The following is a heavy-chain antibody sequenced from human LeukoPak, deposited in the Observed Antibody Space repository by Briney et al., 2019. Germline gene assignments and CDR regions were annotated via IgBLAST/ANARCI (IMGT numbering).Heavy chain of an antibody. CDR3: ARADIVVVPSDPRVYDYYYYMDV. V-gene: IGHV4-61*02. Sequence: PSETLSLTCTVSGCSISSCGYYWIWIRQPAGKALEGSGRIYTSGSTNYNPSLKSRVTISGDTSKKHFSVKLRSVTAAETAVYYCARADIVVVPSDPRVYDYYYYMDVWGKGATVTVSS. D-gene: IGHD2-2*01. J-gene: IGHJ6*03. CDR1: GCSISSCGYY. CDR2: IYTSGST.